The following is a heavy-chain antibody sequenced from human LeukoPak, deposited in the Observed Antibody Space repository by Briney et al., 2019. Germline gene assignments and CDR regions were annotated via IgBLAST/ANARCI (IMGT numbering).Heavy chain of an antibody. J-gene: IGHJ6*03. V-gene: IGHV3-21*01. Sequence: GRSLRLSCAASGFTFSSYSMNWVRQAPGKGLEWVSSISSSSSYIYYADSVKGRFTISRDNAKNSLYLQMNSLRAEDTAVYYCARDFSLGLTNYMDVWGKGTTVTVSS. CDR3: ARDFSLGLTNYMDV. CDR2: ISSSSSYI. CDR1: GFTFSSYS. D-gene: IGHD3-16*01.